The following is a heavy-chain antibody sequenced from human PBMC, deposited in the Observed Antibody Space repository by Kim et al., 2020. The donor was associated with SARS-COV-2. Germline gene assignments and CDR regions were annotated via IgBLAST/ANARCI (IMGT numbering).Heavy chain of an antibody. CDR3: ARSSHYGSGTSGDY. CDR2: ISSSSSYI. Sequence: GGSLRLSCAASGFTFSNYRMNWVRQAPGKGLEWVSSISSSSSYIYYADSVKGRFTISRDNAKNSLYLQMNSLRADDTAVYYCARSSHYGSGTSGDYWGQGTLVTVSS. V-gene: IGHV3-21*01. D-gene: IGHD3-10*01. J-gene: IGHJ4*02. CDR1: GFTFSNYR.